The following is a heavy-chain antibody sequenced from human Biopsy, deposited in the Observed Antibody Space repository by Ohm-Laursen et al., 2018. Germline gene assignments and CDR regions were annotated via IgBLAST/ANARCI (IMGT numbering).Heavy chain of an antibody. CDR3: ASQTPRNPNILTGAFHYDMAV. CDR1: GYTFTGYY. D-gene: IGHD3-9*01. V-gene: IGHV1-2*02. CDR2: INPNSGVT. Sequence: GASVKVSCKVSGYTFTGYYMHWVRQAPGQGLEWMGWINPNSGVTNYAQRFQGRVTMTRDTSISTAYMELSRLRSDDTAVYYCASQTPRNPNILTGAFHYDMAVWGQGTTVTVSS. J-gene: IGHJ6*02.